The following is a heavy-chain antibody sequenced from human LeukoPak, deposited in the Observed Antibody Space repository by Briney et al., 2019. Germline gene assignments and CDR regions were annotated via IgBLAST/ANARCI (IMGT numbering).Heavy chain of an antibody. CDR2: ISYDGSNK. CDR1: GFTFSDYW. J-gene: IGHJ3*02. V-gene: IGHV3-30-3*01. D-gene: IGHD2-15*01. CDR3: ARGGGYSPKAFDI. Sequence: GGSLRLSCAASGFTFSDYWMHWVRQAPGKGLEWVAVISYDGSNKYYADSVKGRFTISRDNSKNTLYLQMNSLRAEDTAVYYCARGGGYSPKAFDIWGQGTMVTVSS.